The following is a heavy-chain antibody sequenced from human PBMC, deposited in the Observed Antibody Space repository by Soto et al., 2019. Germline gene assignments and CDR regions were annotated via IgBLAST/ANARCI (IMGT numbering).Heavy chain of an antibody. V-gene: IGHV3-23*01. D-gene: IGHD6-6*01. CDR1: GFTFSSYA. CDR2: ISGSGGST. CDR3: ARDGNMDPLKTSSAAREKYNWLDP. Sequence: GGSLRLSCAASGFTFSSYAMSWVRQAPGKGLEWVSAISGSGGSTYYADSVKGRFTISRDNSKNTLYLQMNSLRAEDTVLCYCARDGNMDPLKTSSAAREKYNWLDPWGQGTLVTVSS. J-gene: IGHJ5*02.